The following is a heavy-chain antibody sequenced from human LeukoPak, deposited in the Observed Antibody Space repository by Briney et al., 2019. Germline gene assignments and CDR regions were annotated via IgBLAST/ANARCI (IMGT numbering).Heavy chain of an antibody. CDR1: GYTFTANY. CDR3: ARGSGTSWYDY. D-gene: IGHD6-13*01. J-gene: IGHJ4*02. CDR2: MNTNTGDT. Sequence: GASVKVSCKASGYTFTANYMHWVRQAPGQGLEWMGWMNTNTGDTKNAQKFQGCVTMTRDTSINTAYMELSRLTFDDTAVYYCARGSGTSWYDYWGQGTLVTVSS. V-gene: IGHV1-2*04.